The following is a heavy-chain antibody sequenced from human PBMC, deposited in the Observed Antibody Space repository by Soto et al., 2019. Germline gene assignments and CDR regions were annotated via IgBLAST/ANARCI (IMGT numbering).Heavy chain of an antibody. V-gene: IGHV4-30-2*01. CDR3: AREVDSSGGNWFDP. Sequence: SETLSLTCAASGGSISSGGYSWSWIRQPPGKGLEWIGYIYHSGSTYYNPSLKSRVTISVDRSKNQFSLKLSSVTAADTAVYYCAREVDSSGGNWFDPWGQGTLVTVSS. CDR2: IYHSGST. D-gene: IGHD3-22*01. CDR1: GGSISSGGYS. J-gene: IGHJ5*02.